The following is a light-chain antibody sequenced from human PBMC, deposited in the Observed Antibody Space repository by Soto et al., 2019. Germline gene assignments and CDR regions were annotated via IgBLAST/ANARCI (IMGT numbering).Light chain of an antibody. CDR3: QQYSNTPQT. V-gene: IGKV4-1*01. CDR1: QSVLSNS. J-gene: IGKJ2*01. CDR2: WAS. Sequence: DIVMTQSPESLAVSLGERATINCKSSQSVLSNSIAWYQQKPGRPPKLLIYWASTRESGVPDRFSGSGSGTDFTLTISSLQAEDVAVYYCQQYSNTPQTFGQGTKLEIK.